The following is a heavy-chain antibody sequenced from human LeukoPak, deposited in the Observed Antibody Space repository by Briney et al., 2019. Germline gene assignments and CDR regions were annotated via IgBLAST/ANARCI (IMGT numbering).Heavy chain of an antibody. D-gene: IGHD3-22*01. Sequence: SETLSLTCAVYGGSFSGYYWSWIRQPPGKGLEWIGEINHSGSTNYNPSLKSRVTISVDTSKNQFSLKLSSVTAADTAVYYCAGSSSGYYYAFHYWGQGTLVTVSS. CDR2: INHSGST. CDR3: AGSSSGYYYAFHY. CDR1: GGSFSGYY. V-gene: IGHV4-34*01. J-gene: IGHJ4*02.